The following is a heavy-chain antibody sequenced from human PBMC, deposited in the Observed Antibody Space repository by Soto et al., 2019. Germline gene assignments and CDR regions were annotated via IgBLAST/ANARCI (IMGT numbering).Heavy chain of an antibody. CDR2: IYYSGST. Sequence: GPGPWQPSETLSLTCTVSGGSISNGGYYWSWIRQHPGKGLEWIGYIYYSGSTYYNPSLKSLVTISVYTSKNQFSLKLCSVTAAYTAVYFCARVPSPFDFYYAMDVWGQGTTVTVSS. V-gene: IGHV4-31*01. CDR3: ARVPSPFDFYYAMDV. CDR1: GGSISNGGYY. D-gene: IGHD3-16*01. J-gene: IGHJ6*02.